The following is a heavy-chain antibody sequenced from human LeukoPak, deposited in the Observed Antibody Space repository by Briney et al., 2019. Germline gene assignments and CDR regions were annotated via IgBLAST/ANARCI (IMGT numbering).Heavy chain of an antibody. Sequence: ASVKVSCKASGYTFTSYGISWVRQAPGQGLEWMGWISAYNGNTNYAQKLQGRVTMTTDTSTSTAYMELRSLRSDDTAVYYCARNLSPRYYDSSGYYPPYYYYGMDVWGQGTTVTISS. CDR3: ARNLSPRYYDSSGYYPPYYYYGMDV. CDR2: ISAYNGNT. J-gene: IGHJ6*02. D-gene: IGHD3-22*01. CDR1: GYTFTSYG. V-gene: IGHV1-18*01.